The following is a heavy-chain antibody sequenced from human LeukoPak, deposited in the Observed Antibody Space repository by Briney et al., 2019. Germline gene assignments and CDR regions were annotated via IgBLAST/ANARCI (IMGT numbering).Heavy chain of an antibody. V-gene: IGHV3-30-3*01. Sequence: GGSLRLSCAASGFTFSSYAMHWVRQAPGKGLEWVAVISYDGSNKYYADSVKGRFTISRDNSKNTLYLQMNSLRAEDTAVYYCASLLGYYDSSGYYSPVNRDYWGQGTLVTVSS. CDR2: ISYDGSNK. CDR1: GFTFSSYA. J-gene: IGHJ4*02. D-gene: IGHD3-22*01. CDR3: ASLLGYYDSSGYYSPVNRDY.